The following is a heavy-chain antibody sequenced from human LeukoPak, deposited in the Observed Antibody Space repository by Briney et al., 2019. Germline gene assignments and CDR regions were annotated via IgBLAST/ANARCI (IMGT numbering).Heavy chain of an antibody. V-gene: IGHV3-30*18. CDR3: AKAFTRGSYQDY. Sequence: PGGSLRLSCAASGFTFSSYGMHWVRQAPGKGLEWVAVILYDGSNKYYADSVKGRFTISRDNSKNTLYLQMNSLRAEDTAVYYCAKAFTRGSYQDYWGQGTLVTVSS. J-gene: IGHJ4*02. D-gene: IGHD1-26*01. CDR1: GFTFSSYG. CDR2: ILYDGSNK.